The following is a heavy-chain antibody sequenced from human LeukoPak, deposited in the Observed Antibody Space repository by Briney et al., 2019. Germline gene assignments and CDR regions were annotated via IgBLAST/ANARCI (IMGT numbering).Heavy chain of an antibody. CDR3: AFGITIFGVVISLYGMDV. J-gene: IGHJ6*04. V-gene: IGHV1-24*01. Sequence: GASVKVSCKVSGYTLTELSMHWVRQAPGKGLEWMGGFDPEDGETIYAQKFQGRVTITADESTSTAYMELSSLRSEDTAVYYCAFGITIFGVVISLYGMDVWGKGTTVTVSS. CDR2: FDPEDGET. D-gene: IGHD3-3*01. CDR1: GYTLTELS.